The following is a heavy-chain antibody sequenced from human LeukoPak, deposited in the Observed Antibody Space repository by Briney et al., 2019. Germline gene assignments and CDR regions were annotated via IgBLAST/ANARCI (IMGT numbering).Heavy chain of an antibody. CDR1: GLTFHDYA. CDR3: AKESGKFDY. J-gene: IGHJ4*02. CDR2: ISADGGST. V-gene: IGHV3-43*02. Sequence: GGSLRLSCVASGLTFHDYAMHWVRQAPGKGPEWVSLISADGGSTFYADSVRGRFSISRDNSKNSLYLQMNSLRTEDTAMYYCAKESGKFDYWGQGTLVAVSS.